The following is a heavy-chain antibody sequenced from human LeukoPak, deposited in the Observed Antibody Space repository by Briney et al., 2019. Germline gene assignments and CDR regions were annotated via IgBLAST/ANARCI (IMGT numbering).Heavy chain of an antibody. V-gene: IGHV4-59*08. CDR2: IYYSGST. CDR1: GGCISSYY. J-gene: IGHJ4*02. CDR3: ARHGRWDSGTYSFDY. D-gene: IGHD1-1*01. Sequence: SETLSLTCTVSGGCISSYYWSWLRQPPGKGLEWMGYIYYSGSTSYNPSLKSRATISVDTSNTHFSLKLTSVTAADTAVYYCARHGRWDSGTYSFDYWGQGTLITVSS.